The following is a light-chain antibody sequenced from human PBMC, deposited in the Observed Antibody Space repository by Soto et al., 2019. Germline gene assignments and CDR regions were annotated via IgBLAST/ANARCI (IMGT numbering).Light chain of an antibody. CDR3: QQHNNWPPT. J-gene: IGKJ1*01. CDR1: QSISSN. CDR2: FAS. Sequence: EIVMTQSPATLSVSPGERATLSCRASQSISSNLAWYQQKPGQAPRLLISFASTRATGFPARFSGSGSGTEFILTISSLQSEDFAVYYCQQHNNWPPTFGQGTKVDI. V-gene: IGKV3-15*01.